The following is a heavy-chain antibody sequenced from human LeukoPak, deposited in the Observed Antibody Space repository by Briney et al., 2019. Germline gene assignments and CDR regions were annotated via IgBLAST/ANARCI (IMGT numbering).Heavy chain of an antibody. CDR2: ISGSGGST. Sequence: PGGSLRRSCAASGFTLSSYAMSWVRQAPGKGLEWVSAISGSGGSTYYADSVKGRFTISRDNSKNTLHLQMNSLGAEDTAVYYCAKNPIPGLFDYWGQGTLVTVSS. V-gene: IGHV3-23*01. CDR3: AKNPIPGLFDY. J-gene: IGHJ4*02. CDR1: GFTLSSYA.